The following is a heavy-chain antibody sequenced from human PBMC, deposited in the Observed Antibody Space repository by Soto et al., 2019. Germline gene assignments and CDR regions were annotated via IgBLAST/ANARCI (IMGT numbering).Heavy chain of an antibody. V-gene: IGHV3-23*01. D-gene: IGHD6-6*01. CDR2: ISADGFNA. CDR1: GFTFSSHA. CDR3: ARISTVSSNFDY. J-gene: IGHJ4*02. Sequence: GGSLRLSCGASGFTFSSHAMGWVRQAPGKGLEWVSSISADGFNAFYGDSVKGRFTLSRDNSKNTLYLQMYSLRVEDTAGYYCARISTVSSNFDYWGQGALVTVSS.